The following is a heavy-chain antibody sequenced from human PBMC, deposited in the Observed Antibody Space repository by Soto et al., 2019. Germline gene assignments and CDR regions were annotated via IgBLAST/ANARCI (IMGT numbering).Heavy chain of an antibody. CDR1: GFSFIKYA. V-gene: IGHV3-23*01. CDR2: LSGSGGST. CDR3: ARGFSAGKGSPPDY. J-gene: IGHJ4*02. D-gene: IGHD3-10*01. Sequence: EVQLLESGGGLVQPGGSLRLSCAASGFSFIKYAMSWVRQAPGKGLEWVSGLSGSGGSTSYADSVKGRFAISRDNSRNTLYLKMNSLRDGDTAIYYCARGFSAGKGSPPDYWGQGTLVTVSS.